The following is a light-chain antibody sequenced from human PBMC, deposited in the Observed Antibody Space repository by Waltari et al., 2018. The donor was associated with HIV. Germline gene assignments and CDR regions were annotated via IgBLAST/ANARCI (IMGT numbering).Light chain of an antibody. CDR2: LGS. J-gene: IGKJ4*01. CDR1: QSLLKSNGYMY. Sequence: DIVVTQSPVSLFVTPGGAASISCRSSQSLLKSNGYMYLDWYFQKPGQSPQLLIYLGSNRASGVPDRFSASGSATDFTLKISRVEAEDAGVYYCMQALETPLTFGGGTKVQIK. V-gene: IGKV2-28*01. CDR3: MQALETPLT.